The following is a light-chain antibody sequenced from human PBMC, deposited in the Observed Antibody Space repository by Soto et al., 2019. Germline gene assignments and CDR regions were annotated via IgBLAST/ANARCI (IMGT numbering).Light chain of an antibody. Sequence: EIVMTQSPAALSVSPGQRATLSCRASQSVSSDLAWYQQQPGQSPSLLIYHASTRAAGIPARFRCSRSGTEFTLTISSIMSEDFAVYYCKQYNNWPTVGKGTKGDIK. CDR1: QSVSSD. V-gene: IGKV3-15*01. CDR2: HAS. CDR3: KQYNNWPT. J-gene: IGKJ1*01.